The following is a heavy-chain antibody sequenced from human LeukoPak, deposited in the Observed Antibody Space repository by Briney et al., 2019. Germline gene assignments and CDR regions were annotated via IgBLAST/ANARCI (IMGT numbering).Heavy chain of an antibody. CDR2: ISGSGGST. V-gene: IGHV3-23*01. CDR3: AKGRQYSSGHA. Sequence: GGSLRLSCAASGFTFSSYAISWVRQAPRKGLEWVSAISGSGGSTYYADSVKGRFTISRDNSKNTLYLQMNSLRAEDTAVYYCAKGRQYSSGHAWGQGTLVTVSS. D-gene: IGHD6-19*01. CDR1: GFTFSSYA. J-gene: IGHJ4*02.